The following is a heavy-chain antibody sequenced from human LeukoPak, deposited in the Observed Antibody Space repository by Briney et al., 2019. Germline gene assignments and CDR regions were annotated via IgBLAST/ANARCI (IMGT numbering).Heavy chain of an antibody. V-gene: IGHV4-39*01. CDR1: GGSISSSSFY. D-gene: IGHD3-10*01. J-gene: IGHJ4*02. CDR2: IYYTGAT. CDR3: ARHGIYVSGSYYNLLAYFFDY. Sequence: PSETLSLTCTVFGGSISSSSFYWGWIRQPPGKGLEWIGSIYYTGATNSNPSLKSRVTISVDTSKDQFSLKLSSVTAADTAVYYCARHGIYVSGSYYNLLAYFFDYWGRGALVTVSS.